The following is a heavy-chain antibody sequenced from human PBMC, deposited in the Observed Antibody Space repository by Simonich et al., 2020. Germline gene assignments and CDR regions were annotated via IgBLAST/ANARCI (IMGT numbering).Heavy chain of an antibody. V-gene: IGHV1-2*02. CDR1: GYTFTGYY. D-gene: IGHD3-3*01. CDR3: ARGGVQYYYYYMDV. Sequence: QVQLVQSGAEVKKPGASVKVSCKASGYTFTGYYMHWVRQAPGQGLEWKGWSNPNSGGTNYEKKFQGRVTMDRDTSISTAYMELSRLRSDDTAVYYCARGGVQYYYYYMDVWGKGTTVTVSS. J-gene: IGHJ6*03. CDR2: SNPNSGGT.